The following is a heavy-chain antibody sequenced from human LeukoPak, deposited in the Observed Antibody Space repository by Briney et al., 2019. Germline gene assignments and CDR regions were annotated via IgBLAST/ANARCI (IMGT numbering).Heavy chain of an antibody. V-gene: IGHV1-24*01. J-gene: IGHJ4*02. Sequence: ASVKVSCKGSGYTLTELSMHWVRQAPGKGLEWMGGFDPEDGETIYAQKFQGRVTMTEDTSTDTAYMELSSLRSEDTAVYYCATSAYDSSGYYFWGQGTLVTVSS. D-gene: IGHD3-22*01. CDR3: ATSAYDSSGYYF. CDR2: FDPEDGET. CDR1: GYTLTELS.